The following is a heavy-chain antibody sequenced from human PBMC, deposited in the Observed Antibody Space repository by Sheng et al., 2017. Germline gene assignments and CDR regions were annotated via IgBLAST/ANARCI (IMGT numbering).Heavy chain of an antibody. J-gene: IGHJ1*01. CDR3: AKDDGQWLVRSPRAEYFQH. Sequence: MDWVRQAPGKGLEWVSGISWNSGSIGYAESVKGRFTISRDNAKNSLYLQMNSLRAEDTALYYCAKDDGQWLVRSPRAEYFQHWGQGTLVTVSS. V-gene: IGHV3-9*01. D-gene: IGHD6-19*01. CDR2: ISWNSGSI.